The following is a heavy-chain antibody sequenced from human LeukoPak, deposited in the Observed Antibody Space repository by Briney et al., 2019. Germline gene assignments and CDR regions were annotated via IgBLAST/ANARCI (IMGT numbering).Heavy chain of an antibody. Sequence: GSLRLSCAASGFTFSTYSMSWVRQAPGKGLEGISHISAASRGIYYADSVKGRFTISRDNAENSVFLQMRSLRLEDTAVYYCARGEYHQDGIGYNRFDNWGQGALVTVSS. CDR2: ISAASRGI. CDR3: ARGEYHQDGIGYNRFDN. V-gene: IGHV3-48*01. D-gene: IGHD5-24*01. J-gene: IGHJ4*02. CDR1: GFTFSTYS.